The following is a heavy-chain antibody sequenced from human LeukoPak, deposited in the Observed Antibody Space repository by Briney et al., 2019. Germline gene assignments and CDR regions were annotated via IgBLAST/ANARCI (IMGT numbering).Heavy chain of an antibody. CDR3: ASDGIDYYDSSGYHDAFDI. V-gene: IGHV3-66*01. CDR2: IYSGGST. J-gene: IGHJ3*02. CDR1: GFTVNSNY. D-gene: IGHD3-22*01. Sequence: GGSLRLSCAASGFTVNSNYMSWVRQAPGKGLEWVSVIYSGGSTYYADSVKGRFTISRDNSKNTLYLQMNSLRAEDTAVYYCASDGIDYYDSSGYHDAFDIWGQGTMVTVSS.